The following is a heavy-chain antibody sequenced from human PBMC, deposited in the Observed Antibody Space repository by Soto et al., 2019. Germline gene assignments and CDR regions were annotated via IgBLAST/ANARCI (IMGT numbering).Heavy chain of an antibody. Sequence: SETLSLTCTVSGGSISSSSYYWGWIRQPPGKGLEWIGSICYSGRAHSDPTPKRRVAITGVIAKVMCSLNRSSVTAAEAAVYYFARHRLAVAGIILFGYWGQGT. D-gene: IGHD6-19*01. J-gene: IGHJ4*02. V-gene: IGHV4-39*01. CDR3: ARHRLAVAGIILFGY. CDR2: ICYSGRA. CDR1: GGSISSSSYY.